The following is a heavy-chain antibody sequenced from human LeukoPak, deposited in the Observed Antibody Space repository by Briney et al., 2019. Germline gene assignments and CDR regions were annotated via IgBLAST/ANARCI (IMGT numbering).Heavy chain of an antibody. V-gene: IGHV4-59*01. CDR1: GGSISSYY. J-gene: IGHJ4*02. D-gene: IGHD3-3*01. CDR2: IYYSGST. CDR3: ARGAIFGVALTYYFDY. Sequence: KPSETLSLTCTVSGGSISSYYWSWIRQPPGKGLEWIGYIYYSGSTNYNPSLKSRVTISVDTSKNQFSLKLSSVTAADTAVYYCARGAIFGVALTYYFDYWGQGTLVTVSS.